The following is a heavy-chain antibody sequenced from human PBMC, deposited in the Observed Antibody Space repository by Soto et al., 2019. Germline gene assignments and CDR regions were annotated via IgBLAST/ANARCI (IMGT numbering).Heavy chain of an antibody. V-gene: IGHV4-34*01. CDR3: AISSPLNQYYYGIDV. CDR2: INHSGST. CDR1: GGSFSGYY. D-gene: IGHD6-6*01. Sequence: SETLSLTCAVYGGSFSGYYWSWIRQPPGKGLEWIGEINHSGSTNYNPSLKSRVTISVDTSKNQFSLKLSSVTAADTAVYYCAISSPLNQYYYGIDVWGQGTTVTGSS. J-gene: IGHJ6*02.